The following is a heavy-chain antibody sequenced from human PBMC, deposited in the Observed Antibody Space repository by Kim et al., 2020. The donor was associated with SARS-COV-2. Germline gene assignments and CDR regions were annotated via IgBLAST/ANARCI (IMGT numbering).Heavy chain of an antibody. CDR2: T. J-gene: IGHJ4*02. V-gene: IGHV3-23*01. CDR3: ATNAGYDSTDGN. Sequence: TYYADSVKGRCTVSRDNSKNTLYLQMNSLRVEDTAVYYCATNAGYDSTDGNWGQGTLVTVSS. D-gene: IGHD2-8*01.